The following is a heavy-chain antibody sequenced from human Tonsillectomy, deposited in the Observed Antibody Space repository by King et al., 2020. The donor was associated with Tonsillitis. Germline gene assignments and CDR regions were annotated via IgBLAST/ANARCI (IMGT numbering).Heavy chain of an antibody. Sequence: LQLQESGPGLVKPSETLSLTCTVSGGSISISSYYCGWIRQPPGKGLEWIGSIYYSGSTYYNPSLKSRVTISVDTSKNQFSLKLSSVTAADTAGYYCARRSTVVTTIDYWGQGTLVTVSS. CDR1: GGSISISSYY. V-gene: IGHV4-39*01. CDR2: IYYSGST. D-gene: IGHD4-23*01. CDR3: ARRSTVVTTIDY. J-gene: IGHJ4*02.